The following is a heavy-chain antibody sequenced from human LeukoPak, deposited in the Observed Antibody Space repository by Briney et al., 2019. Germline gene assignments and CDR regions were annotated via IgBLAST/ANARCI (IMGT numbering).Heavy chain of an antibody. CDR1: GDSISTYY. D-gene: IGHD6-13*01. Sequence: SETLSLTCTVSGDSISTYYWSWIRQPPGKGLEWIGYIYYSGNTNHNPSLKSRVTISVDTSKDQFSLKMTSVTAADTAVYFCARAEGMGFPFDYWGQGTLVTVFS. V-gene: IGHV4-59*01. CDR2: IYYSGNT. J-gene: IGHJ4*02. CDR3: ARAEGMGFPFDY.